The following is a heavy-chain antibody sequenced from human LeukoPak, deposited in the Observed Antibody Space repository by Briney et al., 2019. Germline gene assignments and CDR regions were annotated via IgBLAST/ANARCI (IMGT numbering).Heavy chain of an antibody. CDR3: ARAWYSGSYFGGQSDKYYFDY. V-gene: IGHV4-59*01. CDR2: IYYSGST. Sequence: SETLSLTCTVSGGSISSYYWSWIRQPPGKGLEWIGYIYYSGSTNYNPSLKSRVTISVDTSKNQFSLKLSSVTAADTAVYYCARAWYSGSYFGGQSDKYYFDYWGQGTLVTVSS. CDR1: GGSISSYY. J-gene: IGHJ4*02. D-gene: IGHD1-26*01.